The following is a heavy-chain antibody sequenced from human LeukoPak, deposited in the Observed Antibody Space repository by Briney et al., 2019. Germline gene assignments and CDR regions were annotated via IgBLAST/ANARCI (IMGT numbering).Heavy chain of an antibody. V-gene: IGHV1-69*06. D-gene: IGHD2-15*01. CDR1: GGAFSSYA. CDR2: IIPIFGTA. CDR3: ARQYRCSGGSCLRTYYYYYYMDV. J-gene: IGHJ6*03. Sequence: GASVKVSCKASGGAFSSYAISWVRQAPGQGLEWMGGIIPIFGTANYAQKFQGRVTITADKSTSTAYMELSSLRSEDTALYYCARQYRCSGGSCLRTYYYYYYMDVWGKGTTVTISS.